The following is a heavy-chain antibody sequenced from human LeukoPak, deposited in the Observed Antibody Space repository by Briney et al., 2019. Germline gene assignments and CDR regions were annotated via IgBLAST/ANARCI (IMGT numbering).Heavy chain of an antibody. CDR2: ISGSGGST. CDR3: AKALGD. V-gene: IGHV3-23*01. CDR1: GFSSDSYA. Sequence: PGGSLRLSCAASGFSSDSYAMSWVRQAPGKGLEWDSGISGSGGSTDYADSVKGRFTISRDTSKNTLFLQMNSLRAEDTAVYYCAKALGDWGQGTLVTVSS. D-gene: IGHD1-26*01. J-gene: IGHJ4*02.